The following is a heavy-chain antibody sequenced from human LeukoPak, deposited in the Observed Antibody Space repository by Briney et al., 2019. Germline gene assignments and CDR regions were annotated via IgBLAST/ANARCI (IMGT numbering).Heavy chain of an antibody. CDR3: SREVNGTGVGYSIDY. J-gene: IGHJ4*02. CDR1: GYTFTSYG. CDR2: ISAYNGNK. V-gene: IGHV1-18*04. D-gene: IGHD2-21*01. Sequence: ASVKVSCKASGYTFTSYGISWVRQAPGQGLEWMGWISAYNGNKNYAQKLQGRVTMTTDTSTSTAYMELRSLRSDDTAVYYCSREVNGTGVGYSIDYWGQGTLVTVSS.